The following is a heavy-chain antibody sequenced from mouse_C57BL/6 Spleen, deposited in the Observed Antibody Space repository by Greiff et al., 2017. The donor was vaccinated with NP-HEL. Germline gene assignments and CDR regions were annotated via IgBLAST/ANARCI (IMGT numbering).Heavy chain of an antibody. J-gene: IGHJ2*01. CDR2: IYPGGGYT. CDR1: GYTFTNYW. Sequence: VKLQESGAELVRPGTSVKMSCKASGYTFTNYWIGWAKQRPGHGLEWIGDIYPGGGYTNYNEKFKGKATLTADKSSSTAYMQFSSLTSEDSAIYYCARWWSFYFDYWGQGTTLTVSS. D-gene: IGHD1-1*02. V-gene: IGHV1-63*01. CDR3: ARWWSFYFDY.